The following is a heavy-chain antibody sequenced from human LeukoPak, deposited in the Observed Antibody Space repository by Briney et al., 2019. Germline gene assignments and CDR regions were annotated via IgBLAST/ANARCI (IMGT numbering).Heavy chain of an antibody. CDR1: GFTFSSXX. J-gene: IGHJ4*02. CDR2: ISSSSSYI. V-gene: IGHV3-21*01. Sequence: GFTFSSXXMNWVRQAPGKGLEXFSSISSSSSYIYYADSVKGRFTISRDNAKNSLYLQMNSLRAEDTAVYYCARVKDSSSSFRYWSQGTLVTVSS. CDR3: ARVKDSSSSFRY. D-gene: IGHD6-6*01.